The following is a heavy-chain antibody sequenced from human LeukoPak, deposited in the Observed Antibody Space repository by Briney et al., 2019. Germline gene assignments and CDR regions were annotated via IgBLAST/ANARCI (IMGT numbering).Heavy chain of an antibody. Sequence: GGSLRLSCAASGFIVSNHYMGWVRQAPGKGLEWVSAISGSGGSTYYADSVKGRFTISRDNSKNTLYLQMNSLRAEDTAVYYCAKDRYCSGGSCYSDYWGQGTLVTVSS. V-gene: IGHV3-23*01. CDR2: ISGSGGST. D-gene: IGHD2-15*01. J-gene: IGHJ4*02. CDR3: AKDRYCSGGSCYSDY. CDR1: GFIVSNHY.